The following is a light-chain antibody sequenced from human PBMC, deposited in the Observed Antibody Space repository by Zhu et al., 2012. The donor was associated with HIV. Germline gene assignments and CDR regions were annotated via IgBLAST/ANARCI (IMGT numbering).Light chain of an antibody. Sequence: DIQLTHSPSFLSASVGDGVTITCRASQDISIYLAWYQQKPGKAPKLLIYPASALQSGVPSRFSGSRSGTEFTLTISSLQPEDFGTYYCQQFNTYPLTFGGGTKVEIK. V-gene: IGKV1-9*01. CDR1: QDISIY. CDR3: QQFNTYPLT. J-gene: IGKJ4*01. CDR2: PAS.